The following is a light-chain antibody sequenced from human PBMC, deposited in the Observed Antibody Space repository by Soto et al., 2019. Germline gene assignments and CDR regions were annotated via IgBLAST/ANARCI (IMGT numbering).Light chain of an antibody. CDR2: EVN. CDR3: LSFTTTSTHV. Sequence: QSALTQPASLSGSPGQSITISCTGTSSDIGAYDYVSWFQQHPGKAPKLMISEVNNRPSGVSNRFSGSKSGNTAYLTISGIQVEDEAEYFCLSFTTTSTHVFSTGTKVTVL. CDR1: SSDIGAYDY. J-gene: IGLJ1*01. V-gene: IGLV2-14*01.